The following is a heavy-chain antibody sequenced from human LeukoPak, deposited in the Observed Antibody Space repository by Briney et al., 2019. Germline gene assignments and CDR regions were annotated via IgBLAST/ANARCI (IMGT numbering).Heavy chain of an antibody. D-gene: IGHD4-17*01. Sequence: GGSLRLSRAASGFTFSSYAMHWVRQAPGKGLEYVSAISSNGGSTYYANSVKGRFTISRDNSKNTLYLQMGSLRAEDMAVYYCARGGSVTFYYYYYMDVWGKGTTVTVSS. V-gene: IGHV3-64*01. J-gene: IGHJ6*03. CDR2: ISSNGGST. CDR3: ARGGSVTFYYYYYMDV. CDR1: GFTFSSYA.